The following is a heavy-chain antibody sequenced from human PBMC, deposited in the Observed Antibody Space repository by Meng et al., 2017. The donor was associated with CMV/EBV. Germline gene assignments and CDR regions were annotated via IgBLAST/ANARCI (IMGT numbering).Heavy chain of an antibody. J-gene: IGHJ4*02. Sequence: GASLKISCAASGFTFSSYSMNWVRQAPGKGLEWVSSISSSSSYIYYADSVKGRFTISRDNAKNSLYLQMNSLRAEDTAVYYCARSPRSSAPDFDYWGQGTLVTVSS. CDR3: ARSPRSSAPDFDY. CDR2: ISSSSSYI. V-gene: IGHV3-21*01. CDR1: GFTFSSYS. D-gene: IGHD6-6*01.